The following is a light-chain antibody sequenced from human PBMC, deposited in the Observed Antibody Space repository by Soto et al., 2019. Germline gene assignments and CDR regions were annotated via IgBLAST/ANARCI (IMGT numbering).Light chain of an antibody. CDR3: SSSAGTKSMV. Sequence: QSALTQPPSASGSPGQSVTISCTGTSSDVGGDYNYVSWYQRHPGKAPKLIIYEVNKRPSGVPDRFSGSKSGNTASLSVSGLQAEDEADYYCSSSAGTKSMVFGGGTKLTVL. CDR2: EVN. CDR1: SSDVGGDYNY. J-gene: IGLJ2*01. V-gene: IGLV2-8*01.